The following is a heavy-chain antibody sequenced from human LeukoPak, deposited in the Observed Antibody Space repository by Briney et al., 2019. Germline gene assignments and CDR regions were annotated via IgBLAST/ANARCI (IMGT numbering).Heavy chain of an antibody. CDR3: ATDSSGYYSDAFDI. CDR2: IYSGGST. V-gene: IGHV3-53*01. D-gene: IGHD3-22*01. CDR1: GLTVSSNY. Sequence: GGSLRLSCAASGLTVSSNYMSWVRQAPGKGLEWVSVIYSGGSTYYADSVKGRFTISRDNSKNTLYLQMNSLRAEDTAVYYCATDSSGYYSDAFDIWGQGTMVTVSS. J-gene: IGHJ3*02.